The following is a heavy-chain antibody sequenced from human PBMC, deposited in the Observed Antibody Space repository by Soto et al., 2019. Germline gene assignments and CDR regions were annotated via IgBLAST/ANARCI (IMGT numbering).Heavy chain of an antibody. CDR2: INGGNGNT. J-gene: IGHJ6*02. CDR3: ASTRKGNSGYDYYFYGMDV. CDR1: GYTFPNYA. D-gene: IGHD5-12*01. Sequence: QVQLVQSGAEVKKPGASVKVSCEASGYTFPNYAIHWVRQAPGQRLEWMGWINGGNGNTKYSQKFTGRVTITRDTSATTAYMELSSLKSEDTAVYYCASTRKGNSGYDYYFYGMDVWGQGTTVTVSS. V-gene: IGHV1-3*01.